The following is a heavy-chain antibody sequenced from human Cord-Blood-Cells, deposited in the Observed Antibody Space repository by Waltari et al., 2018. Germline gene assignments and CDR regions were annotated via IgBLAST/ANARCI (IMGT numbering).Heavy chain of an antibody. Sequence: QLQLQESGPGLVKPSETLSLTCTVSGGSISSSSYYWGWIRQPPGKGLEWIGSNYYSGSTYYNPSLKSRVTISVDTSKNQFSLKLSSVTAADTAVYYCARRDGYNYYYYGMDVWGQGTTVTVSS. CDR3: ARRDGYNYYYYGMDV. D-gene: IGHD5-12*01. J-gene: IGHJ6*02. CDR1: GGSISSSSYY. V-gene: IGHV4-39*01. CDR2: NYYSGST.